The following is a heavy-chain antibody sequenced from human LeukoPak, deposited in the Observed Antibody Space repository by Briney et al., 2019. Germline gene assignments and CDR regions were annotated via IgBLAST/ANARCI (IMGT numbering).Heavy chain of an antibody. V-gene: IGHV3-64D*06. D-gene: IGHD1/OR15-1a*01. Sequence: GGSLRLSCPTSGFTFNSHVMYWVRQAPGKGLEYVSAISSNGDKTYYADSVKGRFTISRDNSKNTLYLQMSSLRVEDWAVYYCVKGDRMTRTVRGAFEIWGQGTMVTVSS. CDR3: VKGDRMTRTVRGAFEI. CDR2: ISSNGDKT. CDR1: GFTFNSHV. J-gene: IGHJ3*02.